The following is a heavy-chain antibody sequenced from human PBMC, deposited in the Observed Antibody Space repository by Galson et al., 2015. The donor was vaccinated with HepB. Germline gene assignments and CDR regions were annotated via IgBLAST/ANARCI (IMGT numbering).Heavy chain of an antibody. V-gene: IGHV3-15*01. CDR3: TTDVRTRYGRLFDY. D-gene: IGHD5-18*01. CDR1: GFTFSNAW. CDR2: IKSKTDGGTT. Sequence: SLRLSCAASGFTFSNAWMSWVRQAPGKGLEWVGRIKSKTDGGTTDYAAPVKGRFTISRDDSKNTLYLQMNSLKTEDTAVYYCTTDVRTRYGRLFDYWGQGTLVTVSS. J-gene: IGHJ4*02.